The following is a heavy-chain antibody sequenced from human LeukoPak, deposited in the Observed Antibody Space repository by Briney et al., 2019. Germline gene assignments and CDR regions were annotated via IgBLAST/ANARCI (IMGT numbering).Heavy chain of an antibody. J-gene: IGHJ4*02. D-gene: IGHD6-13*01. CDR1: GFTFSDYY. Sequence: PGGSLRLSCAASGFTFSDYYMSWIRQAPGKGLEWVSYISSSGSPIYYADSVKGRYTIHRDNSKNTLYLQMNSLRAEDTAVYYCARGGGPPGYSSSWYPPSRRAPYYFDYWGQGTLVTVSS. CDR3: ARGGGPPGYSSSWYPPSRRAPYYFDY. V-gene: IGHV3-11*01. CDR2: ISSSGSPI.